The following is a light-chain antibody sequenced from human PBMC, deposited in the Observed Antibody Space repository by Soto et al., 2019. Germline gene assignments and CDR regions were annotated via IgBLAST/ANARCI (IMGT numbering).Light chain of an antibody. CDR2: GTS. Sequence: EIVLTQYPGTLPLSPGERATLSCRASQSVSSSYLAWYQQKPGQAPRLLIYGTSSRATGTPDRFSGSGSGTDFTLTINRLEPEDFAVYYGQQYGSLITFGQGTRLEI. CDR3: QQYGSLIT. CDR1: QSVSSSY. V-gene: IGKV3-20*01. J-gene: IGKJ5*01.